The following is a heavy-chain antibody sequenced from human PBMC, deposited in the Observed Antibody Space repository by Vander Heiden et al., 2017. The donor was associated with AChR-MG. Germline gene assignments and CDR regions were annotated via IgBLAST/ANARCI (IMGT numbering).Heavy chain of an antibody. Sequence: EVQLVESGGTLVQPGRSLRLSCAASGFTFDDYAMPWVRQAPGKGLEWVSGISWNSANIGYADSVKGRFTISRDNAKNSLYLQMNSLRAEDTAFYYCARHFGGTLGCSTTSCYLDVWGKGTTVTVSS. CDR2: ISWNSANI. CDR3: ARHFGGTLGCSTTSCYLDV. CDR1: GFTFDDYA. V-gene: IGHV3-9*01. D-gene: IGHD2-2*01. J-gene: IGHJ6*03.